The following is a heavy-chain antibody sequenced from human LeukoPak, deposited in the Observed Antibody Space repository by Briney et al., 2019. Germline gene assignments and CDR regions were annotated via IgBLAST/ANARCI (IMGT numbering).Heavy chain of an antibody. J-gene: IGHJ4*02. CDR3: ARASYCSGGSCYSDY. V-gene: IGHV1-18*01. Sequence: ASVTVSCKASGYTFTSYSISWVRQAPGQGLEWMGWISAYNGNTIYAQKVKGRVTMSTDTSTSTAYMELRSQKSDDTAVYYCARASYCSGGSCYSDYLGQGTLVTVSS. CDR1: GYTFTSYS. CDR2: ISAYNGNT. D-gene: IGHD2-15*01.